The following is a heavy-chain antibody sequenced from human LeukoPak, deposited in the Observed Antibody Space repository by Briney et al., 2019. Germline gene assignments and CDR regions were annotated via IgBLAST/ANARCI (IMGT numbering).Heavy chain of an antibody. CDR3: ARGSGYCSSTSCYGNWFDP. D-gene: IGHD2-2*01. CDR1: GGYFSGYY. Sequence: ETPSLTCAVYGGYFSGYYWSWIRQPPRKRLEWIGEINHSGSTNHNPSLKSRVTISVDTPKNQFSLKLSSVRAADTAVYCWARGSGYCSSTSCYGNWFDPWGQGTLVTVSS. J-gene: IGHJ5*02. CDR2: INHSGST. V-gene: IGHV4-34*01.